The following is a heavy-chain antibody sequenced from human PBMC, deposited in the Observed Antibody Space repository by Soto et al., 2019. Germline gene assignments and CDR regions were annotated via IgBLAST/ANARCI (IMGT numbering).Heavy chain of an antibody. D-gene: IGHD3-22*01. Sequence: GGSLRLSCAASGFTFGSYAMSWVRLAPGKXLEWVSVAGPSGSSTFYADSVRGRFTISRDNVENTLYLQMNSLRVADTALYFCARTYYYDSTGYYRTFDYWGHGTLVTVFS. V-gene: IGHV3-23*01. CDR2: AGPSGSST. J-gene: IGHJ4*01. CDR3: ARTYYYDSTGYYRTFDY. CDR1: GFTFGSYA.